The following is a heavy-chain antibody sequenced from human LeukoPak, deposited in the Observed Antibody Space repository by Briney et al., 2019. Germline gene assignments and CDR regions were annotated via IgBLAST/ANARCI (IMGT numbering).Heavy chain of an antibody. CDR3: ARGPDERSSGLAFDY. CDR1: GGSFSGYY. Sequence: SETLSLTCAVYGGSFSGYYWSWIRQPPGKGLEWIGEINHSGSTNYNPSLKSRVTISVDTSKNQFSLKLSSVTAAGTAVYYCARGPDERSSGLAFDYWGQGTLVTVSS. D-gene: IGHD6-19*01. J-gene: IGHJ4*02. CDR2: INHSGST. V-gene: IGHV4-34*01.